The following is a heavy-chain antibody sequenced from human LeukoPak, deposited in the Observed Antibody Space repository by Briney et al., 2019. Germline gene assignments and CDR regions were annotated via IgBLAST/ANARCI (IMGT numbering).Heavy chain of an antibody. J-gene: IGHJ4*02. CDR3: ARDNYDYGDFDY. Sequence: ASVKVSCKASGYTFTSYYMHWVRQAPGQGLEWMGIINPSGGSTSYAQKFQGRVTMTRDTSTSTVYMELSSMRSEDTAVYYCARDNYDYGDFDYWGQGTLVTVSS. CDR2: INPSGGST. D-gene: IGHD4-17*01. V-gene: IGHV1-46*01. CDR1: GYTFTSYY.